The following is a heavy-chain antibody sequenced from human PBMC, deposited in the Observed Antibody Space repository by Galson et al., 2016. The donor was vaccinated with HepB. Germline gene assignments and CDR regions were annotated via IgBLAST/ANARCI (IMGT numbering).Heavy chain of an antibody. V-gene: IGHV4-39*01. Sequence: SETLSLTCTVSGGSVTSTSYYWAWIRQPPRKGLEWIGSLYYTGTTYYNPSLKSRVTISVDTSKNQFSLKLTSVTAAATAVYYCARRSGGSGNFYFDYWGQGTLVTVSS. J-gene: IGHJ4*02. CDR2: LYYTGTT. CDR1: GGSVTSTSYY. D-gene: IGHD3-10*01. CDR3: ARRSGGSGNFYFDY.